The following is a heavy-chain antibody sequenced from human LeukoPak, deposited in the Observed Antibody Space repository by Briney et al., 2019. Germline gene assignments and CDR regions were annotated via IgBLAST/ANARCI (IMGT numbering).Heavy chain of an antibody. V-gene: IGHV4-34*01. J-gene: IGHJ6*02. CDR3: ARVGPYCSSTSCYKAHYYYYGMDV. D-gene: IGHD2-2*02. Sequence: SETLSLTCAVYGGSFSGYYWSWIRQPPGKGLEWIGEINHSGSTNYNPSLKSRVTISVDTSKNQFSLKLSSVTAADTAVYYCARVGPYCSSTSCYKAHYYYYGMDVWGQGTTVTVSS. CDR1: GGSFSGYY. CDR2: INHSGST.